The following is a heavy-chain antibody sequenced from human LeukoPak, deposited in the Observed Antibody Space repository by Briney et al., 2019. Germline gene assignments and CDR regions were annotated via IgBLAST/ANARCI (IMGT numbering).Heavy chain of an antibody. CDR2: INQDGSDK. CDR3: ARGGKLHPQSPY. V-gene: IGHV3-7*01. Sequence: GGSLRLSCAASGFTFTTYWMSWVRQAPGKGLEWVANINQDGSDKYYVDSVKGRFTISRDNGKNSLYLQMNSLGAEDTVVYYCARGGKLHPQSPYWGQGTLVTVSS. D-gene: IGHD3-16*01. CDR1: GFTFTTYW. J-gene: IGHJ4*02.